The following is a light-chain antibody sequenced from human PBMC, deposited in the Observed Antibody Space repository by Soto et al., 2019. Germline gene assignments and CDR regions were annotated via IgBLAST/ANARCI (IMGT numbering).Light chain of an antibody. CDR2: AAS. CDR3: QQSYSTPHT. CDR1: QSINSY. J-gene: IGKJ2*01. V-gene: IGKV1-39*01. Sequence: DIQMTQSPSSLSASVGDRVIITCRASQSINSYLNWYQQKPGKAPKLLIYAASSLQSGVPSRFSGSGSGTDFTLTITSLQPEDFATYYCQQSYSTPHTFGQVTKLEIK.